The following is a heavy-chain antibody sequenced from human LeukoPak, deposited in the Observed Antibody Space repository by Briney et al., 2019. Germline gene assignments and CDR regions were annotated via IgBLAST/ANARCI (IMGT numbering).Heavy chain of an antibody. CDR1: GFTFSSYW. V-gene: IGHV3-7*01. CDR3: ARGAPDNCSSTSCYPNWFDP. Sequence: GGSLRLSCAASGFTFSSYWMSWVRQAPGKGLEWVANIKQDGSKKYYVDSVKGRFTISRDNAKNSLYLQMNSLRAEDTAVYYCARGAPDNCSSTSCYPNWFDPWGQGTLVTVSS. CDR2: IKQDGSKK. J-gene: IGHJ5*02. D-gene: IGHD2-2*01.